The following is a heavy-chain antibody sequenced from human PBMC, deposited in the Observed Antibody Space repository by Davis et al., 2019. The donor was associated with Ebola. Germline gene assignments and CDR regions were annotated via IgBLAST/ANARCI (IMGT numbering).Heavy chain of an antibody. CDR2: FDPEDGET. J-gene: IGHJ4*02. CDR1: GYTLTELS. V-gene: IGHV1-24*01. CDR3: ATDLRIAVAGNFDY. D-gene: IGHD6-19*01. Sequence: ASVKVSCKVSGYTLTELSMHWVRQAPGKGLEWMGGFDPEDGETIYAQKFQGRVTMTEDTSTDTAYMELSSLRSEDTAVYYCATDLRIAVAGNFDYWGQGTLVTVSS.